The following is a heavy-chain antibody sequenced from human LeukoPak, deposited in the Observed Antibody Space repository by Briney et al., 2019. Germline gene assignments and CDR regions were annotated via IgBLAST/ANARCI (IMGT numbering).Heavy chain of an antibody. V-gene: IGHV4-39*07. D-gene: IGHD2-2*01. Sequence: PSETLSLTCTVSGGSISSSSYYWGWIRQPPGKGLEWIGSIYYSGSTYYNPSLKSRVTISVDTSKNQFSLKLSSVTAADTAVYYCARPGYCSSTSCYVLAFDIWGQGTMVTVSS. CDR2: IYYSGST. CDR3: ARPGYCSSTSCYVLAFDI. CDR1: GGSISSSSYY. J-gene: IGHJ3*02.